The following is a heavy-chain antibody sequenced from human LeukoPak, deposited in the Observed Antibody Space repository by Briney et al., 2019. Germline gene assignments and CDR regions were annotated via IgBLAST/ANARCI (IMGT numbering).Heavy chain of an antibody. CDR1: GFTFSSYA. CDR3: ARQWLDGGNSYGMDV. CDR2: ISGSGGST. Sequence: PGGSLRLSCAASGFTFSSYAMSWVRQAPGKGLEWVSAISGSGGSTYYADSVKGRFTISRDNSKNTLYLQMNSLRAEDTAVYYCARQWLDGGNSYGMDVWGQGTTVTVSS. D-gene: IGHD6-19*01. J-gene: IGHJ6*02. V-gene: IGHV3-23*01.